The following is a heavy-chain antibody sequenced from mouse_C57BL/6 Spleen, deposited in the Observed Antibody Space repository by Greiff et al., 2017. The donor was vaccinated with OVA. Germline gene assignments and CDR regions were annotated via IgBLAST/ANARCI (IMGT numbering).Heavy chain of an antibody. CDR1: GYAFSSSW. V-gene: IGHV1-80*01. CDR3: ARELTGTHYFDY. J-gene: IGHJ2*01. CDR2: IYPGDGDT. Sequence: QVQLQQSGAELVKPGASVKISCKASGYAFSSSWMNWVKQRPGKGLEWIGQIYPGDGDTNYNGKFKGKATLTADKSSSTAYMQLSSLTSEASAVYFCARELTGTHYFDYWGQGTTLTVSS. D-gene: IGHD4-1*01.